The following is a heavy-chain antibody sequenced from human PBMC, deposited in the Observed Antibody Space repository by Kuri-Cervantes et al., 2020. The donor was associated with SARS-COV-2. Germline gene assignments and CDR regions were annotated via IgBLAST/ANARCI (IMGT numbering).Heavy chain of an antibody. CDR3: ARSYYYYDSSGYDAFDI. J-gene: IGHJ3*02. V-gene: IGHV5-51*01. CDR1: GYSFTSYW. D-gene: IGHD3-22*01. Sequence: GGSLRLSGKGSGYSFTSYWIGWVRQMPGKGLEWMGIIYPGDSDTRYSPSFQGQVTISADKSISTAYLQWSSLKASDTAMYYCARSYYYYDSSGYDAFDIWGQGTMVTVSS. CDR2: IYPGDSDT.